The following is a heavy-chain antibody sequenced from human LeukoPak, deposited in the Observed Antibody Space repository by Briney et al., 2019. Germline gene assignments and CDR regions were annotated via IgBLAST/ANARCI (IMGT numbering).Heavy chain of an antibody. D-gene: IGHD3-9*01. J-gene: IGHJ6*02. Sequence: SQTLSLTCTVSGGSITSGDYFWSWIRQSPGKGLEWIGYIYHSGSTHYNPSFDSRLTITVDTSKNQFSLKLSSVTAADTAVYYCARDRRGWLDGTDVWGQGTTVTVSS. V-gene: IGHV4-30-4*01. CDR1: GGSITSGDYF. CDR3: ARDRRGWLDGTDV. CDR2: IYHSGST.